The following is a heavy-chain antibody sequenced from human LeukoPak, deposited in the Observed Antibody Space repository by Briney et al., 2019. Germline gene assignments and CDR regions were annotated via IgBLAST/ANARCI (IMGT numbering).Heavy chain of an antibody. D-gene: IGHD2-15*01. CDR2: INNSGST. CDR1: GGSSSGYY. V-gene: IGHV4-34*01. CDR3: ARGPGDCRGGSGYSTPVDY. J-gene: IGHJ4*02. Sequence: SETLSLTCAVYGGSSSGYYWSWVRQPPGKGLEWIGEINNSGSTNYNPSLKSRVTISIDTSKNQFSLKLSSVTAADTAVYYCARGPGDCRGGSGYSTPVDYWGQGTGVTVSS.